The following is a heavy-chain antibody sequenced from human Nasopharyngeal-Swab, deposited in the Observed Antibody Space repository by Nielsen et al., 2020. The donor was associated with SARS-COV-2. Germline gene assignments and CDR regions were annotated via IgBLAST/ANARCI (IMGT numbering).Heavy chain of an antibody. CDR1: GFTFSSYS. CDR2: ISSSSSYI. J-gene: IGHJ6*02. D-gene: IGHD6-25*01. Sequence: GESLKISCAASGFTFSSYSMNWVRQAPGKGLEWVPSISSSSSYIYYADSVKGRFTISRDNAKNSLYLQMNSLRAEDTAVYYCARSGSPSYYYYYGMDVWGQGTTVTVSS. CDR3: ARSGSPSYYYYYGMDV. V-gene: IGHV3-21*01.